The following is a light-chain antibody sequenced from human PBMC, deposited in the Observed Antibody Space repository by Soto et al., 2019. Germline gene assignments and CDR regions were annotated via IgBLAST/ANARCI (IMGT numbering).Light chain of an antibody. V-gene: IGKV3-20*01. CDR1: QSVSSSY. J-gene: IGKJ5*01. Sequence: IVLTQSPGTLSLSPGERATLSCRASQSVSSSYLAWYQQKPGQAPRLLIYGASSRATGIPDRFSGSGSGTEFTLTISSLQSEDFVVYYCQQYNSWPPITFGQGTRLEI. CDR3: QQYNSWPPIT. CDR2: GAS.